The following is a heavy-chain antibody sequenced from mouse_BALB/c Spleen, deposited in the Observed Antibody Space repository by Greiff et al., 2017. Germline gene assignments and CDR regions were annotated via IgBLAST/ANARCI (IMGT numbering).Heavy chain of an antibody. V-gene: IGHV1-5*01. CDR3: TRHSYYYGSSPWFAY. CDR2: IYPGNSDT. J-gene: IGHJ3*01. Sequence: EVQLQQSGTVLARPGASVKMSCKASGYSFTSYWMHWVKQRPGQGLEWIGAIYPGNSDTSYNQKFKGKAKLTAVTSASTAYMELSSLTNEDSAVYYCTRHSYYYGSSPWFAYWGQGTLVTVSA. D-gene: IGHD1-1*01. CDR1: GYSFTSYW.